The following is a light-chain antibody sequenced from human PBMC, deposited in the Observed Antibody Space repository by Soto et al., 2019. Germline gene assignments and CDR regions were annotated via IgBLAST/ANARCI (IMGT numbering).Light chain of an antibody. CDR3: SSYTNSSTLVG. J-gene: IGLJ2*01. CDR1: ISDVGGYNF. V-gene: IGLV2-14*01. CDR2: EVS. Sequence: QSALTQPASVSGSPGQSITISCTGTISDVGGYNFVSWYQHHPGKAPKLIIYEVSNRPSGVSNRFSASKSGNTASLTISGLQAEDEADYYCSSYTNSSTLVGFGGGTKVTVL.